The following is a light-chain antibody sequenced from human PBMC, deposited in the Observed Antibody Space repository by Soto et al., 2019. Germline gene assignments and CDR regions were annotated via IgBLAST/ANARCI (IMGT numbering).Light chain of an antibody. CDR2: EVF. J-gene: IGLJ2*01. CDR3: CSYTTTSTFV. Sequence: QSALTQPASVSGSPGQSITISCTGTSSDVGGYNYVSWYQQHPGKVPKLMIYEVFRRPSGISDRFSGSKSGNTASLTISGLQAEDEADYYCCSYTTTSTFVFGGWTKVTVL. CDR1: SSDVGGYNY. V-gene: IGLV2-14*03.